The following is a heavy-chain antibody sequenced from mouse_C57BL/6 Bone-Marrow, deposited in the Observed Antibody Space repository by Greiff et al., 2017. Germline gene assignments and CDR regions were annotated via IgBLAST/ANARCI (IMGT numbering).Heavy chain of an antibody. CDR1: DSEVFPIAY. Sequence: VQLQESGSELRSPGSSVTLSCKDFDSEVFPIAYMSWVRQKPGHGFEWIGGILPSIGRTIYGEKFEDKATLDADTLSNTAYLERNSLTSEDSSIYYCARPPYSYCSIAWFAYWGQGTLVTVSA. D-gene: IGHD1-1*01. CDR3: ARPPYSYCSIAWFAY. J-gene: IGHJ3*01. V-gene: IGHV15-2*01. CDR2: ILPSIGRT.